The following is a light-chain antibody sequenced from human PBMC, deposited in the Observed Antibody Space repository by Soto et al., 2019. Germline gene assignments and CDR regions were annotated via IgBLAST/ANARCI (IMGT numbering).Light chain of an antibody. Sequence: DIVMTQSPLSLPVTPGDPASISCRSSQNILHTNGYNYLSWYLQRPGQSPQLLIYLGSYRASGVPDRFSGSASGTDFTLKISRVEAEYVGVYYCMESLQTPFAFGPGTKVDIK. CDR1: QNILHTNGYNY. V-gene: IGKV2-28*01. CDR2: LGS. CDR3: MESLQTPFA. J-gene: IGKJ3*01.